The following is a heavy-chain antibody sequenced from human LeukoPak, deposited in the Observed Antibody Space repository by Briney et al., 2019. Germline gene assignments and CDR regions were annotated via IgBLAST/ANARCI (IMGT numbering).Heavy chain of an antibody. CDR2: IIDSGGRT. V-gene: IGHV3-23*01. J-gene: IGHJ4*02. D-gene: IGHD3-22*01. Sequence: GGALRLSCAVSGITLSNYGMSWGRQAPGEGREWVAGIIDSGGRTNYADSVKGGFTISRDNPKNTLYLQQNSLRAEDTAVYFCAKRGVVIRVILVGFHKEAYYFDSWRQGALVTVSS. CDR3: AKRGVVIRVILVGFHKEAYYFDS. CDR1: GITLSNYG.